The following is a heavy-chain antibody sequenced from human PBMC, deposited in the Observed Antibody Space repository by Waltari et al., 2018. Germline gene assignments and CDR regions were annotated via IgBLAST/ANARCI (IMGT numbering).Heavy chain of an antibody. CDR3: AGGVGAYPEYYFDY. Sequence: QVQLQESGPGLVKPSETLSLTCTAAGGSISNYYWSWIRQPPGKGLEWIGYIYYSGSPNYNPPLKSRVTISVDTSKNQFSPKLSSVTAADTAVYYWAGGVGAYPEYYFDYWGQGTLVTVSS. CDR1: GGSISNYY. CDR2: IYYSGSP. D-gene: IGHD1-26*01. V-gene: IGHV4-59*01. J-gene: IGHJ4*02.